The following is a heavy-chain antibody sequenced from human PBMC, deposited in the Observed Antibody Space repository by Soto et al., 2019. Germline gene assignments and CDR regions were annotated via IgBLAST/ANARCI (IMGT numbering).Heavy chain of an antibody. CDR1: GFTFSSYG. CDR3: AKGGDYGGNYGVDY. CDR2: ISYDGSNK. J-gene: IGHJ4*02. Sequence: QVQLVESGGGVVQPGRSLRLSCAASGFTFSSYGMHWVRQAPGKGLEWVAVISYDGSNKYYADSVKGRFTISRDNSKNTLYLQMNSLRAEDTAVYYCAKGGDYGGNYGVDYWGQGTLVTVSS. V-gene: IGHV3-30*18. D-gene: IGHD4-17*01.